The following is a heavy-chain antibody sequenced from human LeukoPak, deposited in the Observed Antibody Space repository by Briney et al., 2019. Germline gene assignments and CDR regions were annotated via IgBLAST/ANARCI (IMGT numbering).Heavy chain of an antibody. CDR1: GYTFTSYG. CDR3: ARGTPRGFGELFYYYYYGMDV. V-gene: IGHV1-8*01. Sequence: ASVKVSCKASGYTFTSYGINWVRQATGQGLEWMGWMNPNSGNTGYAQKFQGRVTMTRNTSISTAYMELSSLRSEDTAVYYCARGTPRGFGELFYYYYYGMDVWGQGTTVTVSS. D-gene: IGHD3-10*01. J-gene: IGHJ6*02. CDR2: MNPNSGNT.